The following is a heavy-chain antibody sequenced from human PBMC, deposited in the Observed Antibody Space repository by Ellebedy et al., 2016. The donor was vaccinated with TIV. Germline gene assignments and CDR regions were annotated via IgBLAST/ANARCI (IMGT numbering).Heavy chain of an antibody. V-gene: IGHV1-69*04. J-gene: IGHJ5*02. D-gene: IGHD4-23*01. CDR1: GGTFSSYS. CDR2: IIPILDIT. Sequence: AASVKVSCKASGGTFSSYSINWVRQAPGQGLEWMGRIIPILDITNYAQNFQGRVTMTTDTSTSTAYMELRSLRSDDTAVYYCARDPRGTTVVLPFDPWGQGTLVTVSS. CDR3: ARDPRGTTVVLPFDP.